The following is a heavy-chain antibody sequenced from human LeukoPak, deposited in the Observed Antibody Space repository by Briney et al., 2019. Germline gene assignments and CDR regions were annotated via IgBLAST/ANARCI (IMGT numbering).Heavy chain of an antibody. CDR3: ASIVVVVAATPFDY. Sequence: SQTLSLTCTVSGGSISSGDYYWSWIRQPPGKGLEWIGYIYYSGSTYYNPSLKSRVTISVDTSKNQFSLKLSSVTAADTAVYYCASIVVVVAATPFDYWGQGTLVTVSS. D-gene: IGHD2-15*01. V-gene: IGHV4-30-4*08. CDR1: GGSISSGDYY. J-gene: IGHJ4*02. CDR2: IYYSGST.